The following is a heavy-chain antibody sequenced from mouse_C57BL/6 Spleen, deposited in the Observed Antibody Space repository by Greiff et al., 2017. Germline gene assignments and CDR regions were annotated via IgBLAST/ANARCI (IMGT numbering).Heavy chain of an antibody. CDR3: ARGYGSGAY. CDR1: GYTFTDYY. CDR2: IYTGSGNT. V-gene: IGHV1-84*01. D-gene: IGHD1-1*01. J-gene: IGHJ3*01. Sequence: QVQLQQSGPELVKPGASVKISCKASGYTFTDYYINWVKQRPGQGLEWIGWIYTGSGNTKYNVKFKGKATLTVDKSSSTAYMQLSSLTSEDSAVYYCARGYGSGAYWGQGTLVTVSA.